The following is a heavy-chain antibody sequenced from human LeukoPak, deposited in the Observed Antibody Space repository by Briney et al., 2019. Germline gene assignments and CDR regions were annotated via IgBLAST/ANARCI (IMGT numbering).Heavy chain of an antibody. D-gene: IGHD6-13*01. CDR2: IWYDGRNK. CDR1: GFTFSSYG. J-gene: IGHJ4*02. V-gene: IGHV3-33*01. Sequence: GRSLRPSCAAPGFTFSSYGMHWVRQAPGKGLEWVAVIWYDGRNKYYADSVKGRFTISRDNSKNTLYLQMNRLRDEDTAVYYCARGTGIYSSSWYLDYWGQGTLVTVSS. CDR3: ARGTGIYSSSWYLDY.